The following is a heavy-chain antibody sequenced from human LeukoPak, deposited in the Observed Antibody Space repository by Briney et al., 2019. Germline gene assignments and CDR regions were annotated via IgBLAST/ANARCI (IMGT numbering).Heavy chain of an antibody. J-gene: IGHJ6*02. D-gene: IGHD6-19*01. CDR1: GFTFSSYA. CDR2: ISYDGSNK. Sequence: GGSLRLSCAASGFTFSSYAMHWVRQAPGKGLEWVAVISYDGSNKYYADSVKGRFTISRDNSKNTLYLQMNSLRAEDTAVYYCARERGVSSGWYYYYGMDVWGQGTTVTVSS. CDR3: ARERGVSSGWYYYYGMDV. V-gene: IGHV3-30-3*01.